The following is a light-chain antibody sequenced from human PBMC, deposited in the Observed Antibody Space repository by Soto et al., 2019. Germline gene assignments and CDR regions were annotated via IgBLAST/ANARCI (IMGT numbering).Light chain of an antibody. CDR3: QQYNAYPLT. CDR1: QSISTW. Sequence: TQSPATLSASVGDRVTITCRASQSISTWLAWYQQKPGKAPKLLIYKASNLEGGVPSRFSGSGSGTEFTITISGLQPDDFATYYCQQYNAYPLTFGGGTKVDIK. CDR2: KAS. V-gene: IGKV1-5*03. J-gene: IGKJ4*01.